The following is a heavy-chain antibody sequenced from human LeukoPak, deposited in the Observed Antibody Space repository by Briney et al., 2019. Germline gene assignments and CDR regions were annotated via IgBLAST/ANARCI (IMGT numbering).Heavy chain of an antibody. V-gene: IGHV3-53*01. Sequence: PGGSLRLSCAASGFTVSSNYMSWVRQAPGKGLEWVSIIYVGGTTFYADSVKGRFTVSRDNSRNTLDLQMNGLRAEDTAMYYCARDLGYCTNGVCHTRFDYWGQGTLVAVSS. CDR2: IYVGGTT. CDR3: ARDLGYCTNGVCHTRFDY. CDR1: GFTVSSNY. J-gene: IGHJ4*02. D-gene: IGHD2-8*01.